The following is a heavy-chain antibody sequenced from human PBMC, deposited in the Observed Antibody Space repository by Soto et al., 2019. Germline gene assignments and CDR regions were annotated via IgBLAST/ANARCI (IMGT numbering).Heavy chain of an antibody. Sequence: QVQLVQSGAEVKKPGSSVKVSCKASGGTFSSYAISWVRQAPGQGLEWMGGIIPIFGTANYAQKFQGRVTITADESTSTAYMELSSRRSEDTVVYYCAREDTSYYGSGSYYNFWGQGTLVTVSS. D-gene: IGHD3-10*01. V-gene: IGHV1-69*01. J-gene: IGHJ4*02. CDR1: GGTFSSYA. CDR2: IIPIFGTA. CDR3: AREDTSYYGSGSYYNF.